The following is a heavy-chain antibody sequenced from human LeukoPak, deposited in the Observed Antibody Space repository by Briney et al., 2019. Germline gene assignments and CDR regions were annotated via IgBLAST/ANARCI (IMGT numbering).Heavy chain of an antibody. J-gene: IGHJ4*02. CDR3: VRNGYDSSGYYFWSDY. CDR1: DGSFTDYN. Sequence: SETLSLTCRVYDGSFTDYNWSWIRQSPGQGLQWIAEIHHSGGTNYSPTLKSRVTLSVDTSKNQVSLNLRCVTAADTAVYYCVRNGYDSSGYYFWSDYRGQGTLVTVSS. D-gene: IGHD3-22*01. CDR2: IHHSGGT. V-gene: IGHV4-34*01.